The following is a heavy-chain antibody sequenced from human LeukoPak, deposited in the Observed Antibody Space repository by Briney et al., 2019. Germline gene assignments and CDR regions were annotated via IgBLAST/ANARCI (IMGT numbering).Heavy chain of an antibody. J-gene: IGHJ5*02. D-gene: IGHD2-21*02. Sequence: GESLKISCKASGYTFASYWIGWVRQMPGSGLEWMGVIYPGDSTTRYSPSFQGRVTISADKSISTAYLQWSSLKASDTAMYYCARGDIVVVTATQGYNWFDARGQGTLVTVSS. V-gene: IGHV5-51*01. CDR3: ARGDIVVVTATQGYNWFDA. CDR1: GYTFASYW. CDR2: IYPGDSTT.